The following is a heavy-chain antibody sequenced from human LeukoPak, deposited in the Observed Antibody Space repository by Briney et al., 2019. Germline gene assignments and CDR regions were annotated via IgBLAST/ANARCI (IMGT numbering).Heavy chain of an antibody. CDR2: INAGNGYT. D-gene: IGHD6-6*01. CDR1: GYSFTSYA. CDR3: ARSVAARPRLGY. V-gene: IGHV1-3*01. J-gene: IGHJ4*02. Sequence: ASVKVSCTASGYSFTSYAMHWVRQAPGQRLEWMGWINAGNGYTKYSQKFQGRVTMTRDTSTSTVYVELSSLRSEDTAVYYCARSVAARPRLGYWGQGTLVTVSS.